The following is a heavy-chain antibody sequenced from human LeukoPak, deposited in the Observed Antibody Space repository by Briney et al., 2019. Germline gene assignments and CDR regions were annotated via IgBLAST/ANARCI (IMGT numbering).Heavy chain of an antibody. J-gene: IGHJ4*02. CDR2: INHSGST. CDR3: ARAGFALAPHRGTPFDY. V-gene: IGHV4-34*01. CDR1: GGSFIGFH. Sequence: SETLSLTCAVYGGSFIGFHWNWIRQAPGKGLEWIGDINHSGSTNYNPSLTSRVTISVDPSKNQFSLKLTSVTAADTAVYYCARAGFALAPHRGTPFDYWGQGTLVTVSS. D-gene: IGHD6-6*01.